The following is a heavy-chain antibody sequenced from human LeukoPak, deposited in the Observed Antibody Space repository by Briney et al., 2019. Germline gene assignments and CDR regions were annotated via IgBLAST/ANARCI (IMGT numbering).Heavy chain of an antibody. CDR2: IRYDGSNK. CDR3: AKWGLGATMKYYFDY. J-gene: IGHJ4*02. Sequence: PGGSLRLSCAASGFTFSSYGMHWVRQAPGKGLEWVAFIRYDGSNKYYADPVKGRFTISRDNSKNTLYLQMNSLRAEDTAVYYCAKWGLGATMKYYFDYWGQGTLVTVSS. V-gene: IGHV3-30*02. CDR1: GFTFSSYG. D-gene: IGHD1-26*01.